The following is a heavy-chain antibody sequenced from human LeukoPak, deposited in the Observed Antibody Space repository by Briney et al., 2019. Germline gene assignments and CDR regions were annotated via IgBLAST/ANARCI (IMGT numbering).Heavy chain of an antibody. CDR3: ARGVPYDSWSGPHYSDY. J-gene: IGHJ4*02. D-gene: IGHD3-3*01. Sequence: PGGSLRLSCAASGFTLSSYAMSWVRQAPGKGLEWVSAISGGGISTYYADSVKGRFTISRDSAKNSLYLQMNSLRAEDTAVYYCARGVPYDSWSGPHYSDYWGQGTLVTVSS. V-gene: IGHV3-23*01. CDR1: GFTLSSYA. CDR2: ISGGGIST.